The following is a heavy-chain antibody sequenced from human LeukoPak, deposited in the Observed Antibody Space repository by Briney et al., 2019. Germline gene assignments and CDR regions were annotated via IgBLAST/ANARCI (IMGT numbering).Heavy chain of an antibody. D-gene: IGHD2-2*01. CDR3: ARGHRRPHSPKSLGYCSSTSCQGPKTWGYYFDY. CDR1: GYSISSGYY. CDR2: IYHSGST. Sequence: KPSETLSLTCTVSGYSISSGYYWGWIRQPPGKGLEWIGSIYHSGSTYYNPSLKSRVTISVDTSKNQFSLKLSSVTAADAAVYYCARGHRRPHSPKSLGYCSSTSCQGPKTWGYYFDYWGQGTLVTVSS. J-gene: IGHJ4*02. V-gene: IGHV4-38-2*02.